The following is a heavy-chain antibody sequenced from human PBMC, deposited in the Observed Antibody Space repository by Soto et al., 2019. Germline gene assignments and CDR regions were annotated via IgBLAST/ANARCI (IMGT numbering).Heavy chain of an antibody. Sequence: QVQLVESGGGVVQPGRSLRLSCAASGFTFSTYGMYWVRQAPGKGLEWVAVLSDDGSKIYYADSVKVRFTISRDNSKNTLYLQMNSLRAEDTAVYYCAKDQTHAFDIWGQGTMVTVSS. CDR1: GFTFSTYG. CDR2: LSDDGSKI. CDR3: AKDQTHAFDI. V-gene: IGHV3-30*18. J-gene: IGHJ3*02.